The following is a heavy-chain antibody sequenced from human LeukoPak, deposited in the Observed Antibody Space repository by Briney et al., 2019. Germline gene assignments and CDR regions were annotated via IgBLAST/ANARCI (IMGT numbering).Heavy chain of an antibody. V-gene: IGHV1-46*01. Sequence: GASVKVSCKASGYSFTGYHMHWVRQAPGQGLEWMGIINPSGGSTTYAEKFQVRVTMTRDTSTSTVYMELSSLRSEDTAVYYCARDSLRTAIAMAGGNWFDPWGQGTLVTVSS. D-gene: IGHD6-19*01. CDR1: GYSFTGYH. CDR3: ARDSLRTAIAMAGGNWFDP. CDR2: INPSGGST. J-gene: IGHJ5*02.